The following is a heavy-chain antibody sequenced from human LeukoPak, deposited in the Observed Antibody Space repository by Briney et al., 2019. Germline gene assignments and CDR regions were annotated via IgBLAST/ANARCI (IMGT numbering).Heavy chain of an antibody. CDR3: ARRIGYSSSWSNWFDP. J-gene: IGHJ5*02. CDR2: IKYSGII. Sequence: SETLSLTCAVSGVSFSGYYWSWIRQPPGKGLEWIGEIKYSGIIHYNPSLKRRVTISVDTSKHQFSLMLSSVTAADTAVYYCARRIGYSSSWSNWFDPWGQETLVTVSS. V-gene: IGHV4-34*01. D-gene: IGHD6-13*01. CDR1: GVSFSGYY.